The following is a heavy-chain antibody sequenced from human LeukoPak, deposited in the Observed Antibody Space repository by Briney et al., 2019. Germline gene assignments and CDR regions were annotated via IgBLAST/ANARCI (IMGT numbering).Heavy chain of an antibody. CDR1: GVSFGDDA. CDR3: SRGLHDYGDSNYDQ. J-gene: IGHJ4*02. Sequence: NPGGSLRLSCTASGVSFGDDAWSWFRQAPGRGLEFVSFIRKKGYGETTDYAASVRGRFTISRDDAKSIAYLQMNSLEIEDTALYYCSRGLHDYGDSNYDQWGRGTQVTVSS. V-gene: IGHV3-49*05. CDR2: IRKKGYGETT. D-gene: IGHD4-17*01.